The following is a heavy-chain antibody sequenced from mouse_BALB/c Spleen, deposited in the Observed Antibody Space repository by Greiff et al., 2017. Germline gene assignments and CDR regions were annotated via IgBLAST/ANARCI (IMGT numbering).Heavy chain of an antibody. CDR3: ARDLGYGSSYAMDY. J-gene: IGHJ4*01. CDR1: GFTFSDYY. CDR2: ISDGGSYT. Sequence: VQLKESGGGLVKPGGSLKLSCAASGFTFSDYYMYWVRQTPEKRLEWVATISDGGSYTYYPDSVKGRFTISRDNAKNNLYLQMSSLKSEDTAMYYCARDLGYGSSYAMDYWGQGTSVTVSS. V-gene: IGHV5-4*02. D-gene: IGHD1-1*01.